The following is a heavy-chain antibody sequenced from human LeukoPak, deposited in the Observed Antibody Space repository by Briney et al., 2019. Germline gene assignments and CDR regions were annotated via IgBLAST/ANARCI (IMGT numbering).Heavy chain of an antibody. V-gene: IGHV1-2*02. CDR1: GYTFTGYY. D-gene: IGHD3-3*01. CDR3: ARDRYDFWSGYYDGGWFDP. CDR2: INPNSGGT. Sequence: ASVKVSCTASGYTFTGYYMHWVRQAPGQGLEWMGWINPNSGGTNYAQKFQGRVTMTRDTSISTAYMELSRLRSDDTAVYYCARDRYDFWSGYYDGGWFDPWDQGTLVTVSS. J-gene: IGHJ5*02.